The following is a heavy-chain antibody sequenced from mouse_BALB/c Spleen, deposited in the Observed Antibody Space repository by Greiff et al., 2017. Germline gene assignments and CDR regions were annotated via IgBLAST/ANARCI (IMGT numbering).Heavy chain of an antibody. V-gene: IGHV1S137*01. CDR2: ISTYYGDA. CDR3: ARNRYYGSSYDAMDY. J-gene: IGHJ4*01. Sequence: QVQLQQSGAELVRPGVSVKISCKGSGYTFPDYALHWVTQSPAKSLEWIGVISTYYGDASYNQKFTGKATMTVDKSSSTAYMELARLTSEDSAIYYCARNRYYGSSYDAMDYWGQGTSVTVSS. D-gene: IGHD1-1*01. CDR1: GYTFPDYA.